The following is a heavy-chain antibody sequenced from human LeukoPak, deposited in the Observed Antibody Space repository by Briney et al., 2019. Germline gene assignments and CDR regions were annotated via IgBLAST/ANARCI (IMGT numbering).Heavy chain of an antibody. J-gene: IGHJ4*02. D-gene: IGHD3-22*01. Sequence: PSETLSLTCAVYGGSFSGYYWSWIRQPPGKGLEWIGEINHSGSTNYNPSLKSRVTISVDTSKNQFSLKLSSVTAADTAVCYCARRNSGYYYDSSGYSHFGYWGQGTLVTVSS. CDR1: GGSFSGYY. V-gene: IGHV4-34*01. CDR3: ARRNSGYYYDSSGYSHFGY. CDR2: INHSGST.